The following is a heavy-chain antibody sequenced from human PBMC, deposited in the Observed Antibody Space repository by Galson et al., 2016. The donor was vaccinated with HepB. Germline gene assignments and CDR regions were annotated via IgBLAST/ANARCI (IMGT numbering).Heavy chain of an antibody. D-gene: IGHD3-9*01. CDR2: IKEDGSDE. V-gene: IGHV3-7*03. CDR3: ATEIPPTYLKYYTTGYFDF. CDR1: GFTFRNYW. J-gene: IGHJ4*02. Sequence: SLRLSCAASGFTFRNYWMIWVRQAPGKGLEWVANIKEDGSDEYYVDSVKGRFTVSRDNARNSLYLQMNSLRADDTAVYYCATEIPPTYLKYYTTGYFDFWGQGTLVTVSS.